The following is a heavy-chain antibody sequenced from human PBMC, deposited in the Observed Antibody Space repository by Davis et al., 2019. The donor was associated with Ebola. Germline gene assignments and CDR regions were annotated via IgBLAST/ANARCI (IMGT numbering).Heavy chain of an antibody. CDR2: INWNGASS. Sequence: GGSLRLSCAASGFTFSSYNMNWVRQAPGKGLEWVSGINWNGASSGYADSVKGRFTISRDNVKNSLYLRMNSLRVEDTALYHCARVNAATGYSRFDTWGQGTLVTVSS. D-gene: IGHD3-9*01. CDR1: GFTFSSYN. CDR3: ARVNAATGYSRFDT. V-gene: IGHV3-20*01. J-gene: IGHJ5*01.